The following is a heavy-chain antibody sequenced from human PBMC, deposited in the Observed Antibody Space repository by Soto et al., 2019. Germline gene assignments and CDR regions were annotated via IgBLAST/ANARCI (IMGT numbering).Heavy chain of an antibody. CDR3: ARVPPGVESHPIGYNCFYP. V-gene: IGHV1-8*01. CDR1: GYTFTNFD. D-gene: IGHD3-10*01. Sequence: QVQLVQSGAEVKKPGASVKVSCKASGYTFTNFDINWVRQAPGQVLEWMGWMNPKSGNTGYAQKFQGRVTMTRSTSISTAYMELSSLRSEDTAIYYGARVPPGVESHPIGYNCFYPWGQGTLVTVSS. CDR2: MNPKSGNT. J-gene: IGHJ5*02.